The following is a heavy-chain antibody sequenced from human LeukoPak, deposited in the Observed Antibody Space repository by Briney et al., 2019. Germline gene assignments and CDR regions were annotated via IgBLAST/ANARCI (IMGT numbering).Heavy chain of an antibody. CDR2: IYWNDDK. V-gene: IGHV2-5*01. CDR1: GFSLSTTTVG. J-gene: IGHJ3*02. Sequence: SGPTLVNPTQTLTLTCTFSGFSLSTTTVGVGWIRQPPGKALEWLALIYWNDDKRYSPSLKSRPTITKDTSKNQVVLTMTNMDPVDTATYYCARRREMATLVYAFDIWGQGTMVTVSS. D-gene: IGHD5-24*01. CDR3: ARRREMATLVYAFDI.